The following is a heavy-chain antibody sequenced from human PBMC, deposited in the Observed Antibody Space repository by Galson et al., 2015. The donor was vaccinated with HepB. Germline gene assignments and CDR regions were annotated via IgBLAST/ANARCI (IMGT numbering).Heavy chain of an antibody. CDR1: GYSFIKYW. D-gene: IGHD5-24*01. Sequence: QSGAEVKKPGETLKISCKGSGYSFIKYWIGWVRQMPGKGLEWMGIVSPGDSDARYSPSLLGQVTISADKSINTAYLQWSSLKASDTAMYYCARGLSRGGYSYDVFDMWGQGTMVTVSS. J-gene: IGHJ3*02. CDR2: VSPGDSDA. CDR3: ARGLSRGGYSYDVFDM. V-gene: IGHV5-51*01.